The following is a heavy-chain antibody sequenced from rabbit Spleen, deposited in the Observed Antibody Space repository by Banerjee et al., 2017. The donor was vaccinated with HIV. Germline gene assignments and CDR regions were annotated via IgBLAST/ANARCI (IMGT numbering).Heavy chain of an antibody. J-gene: IGHJ4*01. CDR2: IYAGSSGNT. Sequence: QEQLEESGGGLVKPGGSLTLTCTASGFSFSSSYWICWVRQAPGKGLESIACIYAGSSGNTAYATWAKGRFTISKTSSTMVTLQTTGLTAADTATYFCARSDDNVYYGDALWGPGTLVTVS. CDR3: ARSDDNVYYGDAL. CDR1: GFSFSSSYW. V-gene: IGHV1S45*01. D-gene: IGHD6-1*01.